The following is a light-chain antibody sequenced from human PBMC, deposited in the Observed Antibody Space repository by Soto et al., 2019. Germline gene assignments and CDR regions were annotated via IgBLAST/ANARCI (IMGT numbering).Light chain of an antibody. Sequence: EIVMTQSPVALSVSPGESAALSCRASQSVGRNFAWYQQRPGQAPRVLIYGTSTRATSVPARFSGGGSGTDFTLTISSLQYEDVAVYCCQQYNKWPYTFGQGTRLEIK. CDR2: GTS. J-gene: IGKJ2*01. CDR3: QQYNKWPYT. V-gene: IGKV3-15*01. CDR1: QSVGRN.